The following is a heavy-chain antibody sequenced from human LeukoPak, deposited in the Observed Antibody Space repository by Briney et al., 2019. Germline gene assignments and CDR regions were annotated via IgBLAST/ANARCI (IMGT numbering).Heavy chain of an antibody. V-gene: IGHV3-30*02. CDR1: GFTFSVYG. CDR3: AKQLGYCSDGSCYFPY. D-gene: IGHD2-15*01. CDR2: IYYDGSIE. Sequence: GGSLRLSCAASGFTFSVYGMHWVRQAPGKGLEWVAFIYYDGSIEYYVDPVKDRFTISRDNSKNTLFLQLNNLRAEDTAVYYCAKQLGYCSDGSCYFPYWGQGTLVTVSS. J-gene: IGHJ4*02.